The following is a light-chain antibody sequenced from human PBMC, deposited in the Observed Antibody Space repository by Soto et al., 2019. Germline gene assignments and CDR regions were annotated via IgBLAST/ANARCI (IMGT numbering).Light chain of an antibody. CDR1: QRIVNY. Sequence: EIVLTRSPATLSLSAGERATLSCRASQRIVNYLAWYQQKPGQAPRLLIYDASNRATGIPAKFSGSGFGTDFTLTISSLEPDDSAVYYCQQRNSWPITFGQGTRLETK. CDR2: DAS. J-gene: IGKJ5*01. V-gene: IGKV3-11*01. CDR3: QQRNSWPIT.